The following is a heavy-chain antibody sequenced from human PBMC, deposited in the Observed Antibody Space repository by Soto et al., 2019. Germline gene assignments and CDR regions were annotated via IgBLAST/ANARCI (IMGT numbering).Heavy chain of an antibody. V-gene: IGHV4-61*01. CDR3: ARSMVRGVVAFDY. J-gene: IGHJ4*02. CDR1: FGSVSSVSYY. CDR2: IYYSGST. D-gene: IGHD3-10*01. Sequence: ETLSLTCPVSFGSVSSVSYYWSWIRQPPGKGLKWIGYIYYSGSTNYNPSLKSRVTISVDTSKNQFSLKLSSVTAADTAVYYCARSMVRGVVAFDYWGQGTLVTVSS.